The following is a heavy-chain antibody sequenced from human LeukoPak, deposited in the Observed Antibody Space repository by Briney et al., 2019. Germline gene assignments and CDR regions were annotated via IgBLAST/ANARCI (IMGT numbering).Heavy chain of an antibody. V-gene: IGHV4-30-2*01. D-gene: IGHD2-15*01. CDR3: ARVFRLSDCSGGTCYFHDAFDI. CDR1: GGSVSAYC. CDR2: IYHSGST. Sequence: SETLSLTCAVYGGSVSAYCWSWIRQPPGKGLEWIGYIYHSGSTYYNPSLKSRVTLSVDRSKNQFSLKLTSVTAADTAVYYCARVFRLSDCSGGTCYFHDAFDIWGQGTMVTVSS. J-gene: IGHJ3*02.